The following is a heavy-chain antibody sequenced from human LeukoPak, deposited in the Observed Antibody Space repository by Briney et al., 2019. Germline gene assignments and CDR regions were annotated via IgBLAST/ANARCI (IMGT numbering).Heavy chain of an antibody. J-gene: IGHJ5*02. CDR3: AREMGIVVVPAGLDP. D-gene: IGHD2-2*03. CDR1: GFTFSSYW. V-gene: IGHV3-7*01. Sequence: GGSLRLSCAASGFTFSSYWMSWVRQAPGKGLEWVANIKQDGSEKYYVDSVKGRFTISRDNAKNSLYLQMNSLRAEDTAVYYCAREMGIVVVPAGLDPWGQGTLVTVSS. CDR2: IKQDGSEK.